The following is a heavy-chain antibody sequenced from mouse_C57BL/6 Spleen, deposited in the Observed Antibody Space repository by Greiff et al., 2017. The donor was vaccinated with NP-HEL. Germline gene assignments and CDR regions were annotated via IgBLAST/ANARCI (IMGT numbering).Heavy chain of an antibody. J-gene: IGHJ3*01. CDR3: ARELAEGCAD. V-gene: IGHV1-64*01. Sequence: QVQLQQPGAELVKPGASVKLSCKASGYTFTSYWMHWVKQRPGQGLEWIGMIHPNSGSTNYNEKFKSKATLTVDKSSSTTYLQLSSLTSEEAAVYYCARELAEGCADWGQGTLVTVSA. CDR1: GYTFTSYW. D-gene: IGHD1-3*01. CDR2: IHPNSGST.